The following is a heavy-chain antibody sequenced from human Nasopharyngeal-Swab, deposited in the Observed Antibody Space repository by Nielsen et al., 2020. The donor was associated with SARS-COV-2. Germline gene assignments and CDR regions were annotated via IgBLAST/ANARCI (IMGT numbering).Heavy chain of an antibody. Sequence: ASVKVSCKASGYIFSGYYIHWVRQAPGEGLEWMGWINPNTGGSNYAQNFKGRVTMTRDTSISTAYMELSRLRSDDTALYYCARDREEGALDSDAFDIWGQGTMVTVS. CDR2: INPNTGGS. CDR3: ARDREEGALDSDAFDI. J-gene: IGHJ3*02. CDR1: GYIFSGYY. D-gene: IGHD1-26*01. V-gene: IGHV1-2*02.